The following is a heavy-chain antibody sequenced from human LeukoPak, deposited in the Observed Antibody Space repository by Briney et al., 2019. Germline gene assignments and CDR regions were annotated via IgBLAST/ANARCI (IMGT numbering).Heavy chain of an antibody. CDR3: ARAGELRYMDV. Sequence: GGSLRLSCAASGFTFSSYGMHWVRQAPGKGLEWLAFVSYDGSKKYYSDSVKGRFTISRDNSKNTLFLQMSSLRADDTAIYYCARAGELRYMDVWGKGTAVTVSS. CDR1: GFTFSSYG. CDR2: VSYDGSKK. D-gene: IGHD3-16*01. V-gene: IGHV3-30*03. J-gene: IGHJ6*03.